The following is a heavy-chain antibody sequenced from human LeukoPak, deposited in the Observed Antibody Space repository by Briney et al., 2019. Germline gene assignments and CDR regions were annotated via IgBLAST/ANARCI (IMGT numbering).Heavy chain of an antibody. CDR2: INPNHGDT. CDR1: GYTFTSYY. CDR3: ARSPHILTGENFDY. J-gene: IGHJ4*02. Sequence: ASVKVSCKASGYTFTSYYMHWVRQAPGQGLEWMGWINPNHGDTNYAQKFQDRVSMTRDTPISTAYMHLSRLRSADTAVYYCARSPHILTGENFDYWGQGTLLTVSS. V-gene: IGHV1-2*02. D-gene: IGHD3-9*01.